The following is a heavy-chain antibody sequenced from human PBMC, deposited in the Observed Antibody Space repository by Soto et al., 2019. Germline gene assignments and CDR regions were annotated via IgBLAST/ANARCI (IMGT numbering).Heavy chain of an antibody. CDR3: ARDTQDDFWSGYYRDY. V-gene: IGHV3-33*01. CDR2: IWYDGSNK. D-gene: IGHD3-3*01. J-gene: IGHJ4*02. Sequence: PGGSLRLSCAASGFTFSSYGMHWVRQAPGKGLEWVAVIWYDGSNKYYADSVKGRFTISRDNSKSTLYLQMNSLRAEDTAVYYCARDTQDDFWSGYYRDYWGQGTLVTVSS. CDR1: GFTFSSYG.